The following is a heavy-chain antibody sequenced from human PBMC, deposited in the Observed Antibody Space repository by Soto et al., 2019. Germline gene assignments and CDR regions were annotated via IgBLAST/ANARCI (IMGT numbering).Heavy chain of an antibody. CDR1: GFTFSSYG. Sequence: RLSCAASGFTFSSYGMHWVRQAPGKGLDWVGRIKSKSDGGTTEYAAPVRGRFTISRDDSKNTLYLQMNSLKTEDTAVYYCTTDLWRIAVVVGSTGYFNPWGQGTPVTVSS. CDR3: TTDLWRIAVVVGSTGYFNP. J-gene: IGHJ5*02. V-gene: IGHV3-15*01. D-gene: IGHD2-15*01. CDR2: IKSKSDGGTT.